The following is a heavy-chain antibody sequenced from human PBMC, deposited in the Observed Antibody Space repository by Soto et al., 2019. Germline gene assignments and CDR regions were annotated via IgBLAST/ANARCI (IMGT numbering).Heavy chain of an antibody. J-gene: IGHJ6*02. D-gene: IGHD2-2*01. CDR1: GYTFTGYY. CDR3: ARDLWDIVVVPAAWGMDV. CDR2: INPNSGGT. Sequence: ASVKVSCKASGYTFTGYYMHWVRRAPGQGLEWMGWINPNSGGTNYAQKFQGRVTMTRDTSISTAYMELSRLRSDDTAVYYCARDLWDIVVVPAAWGMDVWGQGTTVTVSS. V-gene: IGHV1-2*02.